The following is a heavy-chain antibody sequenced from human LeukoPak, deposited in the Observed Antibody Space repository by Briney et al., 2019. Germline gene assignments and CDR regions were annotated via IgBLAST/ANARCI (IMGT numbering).Heavy chain of an antibody. CDR1: GFTFNSYA. D-gene: IGHD3-16*01. CDR3: ARIYVWGSYSPYYFDY. CDR2: ISGSGGST. Sequence: PGGSLRLSCAASGFTFNSYAINWVRQAPGKGLECISGSGGSTYYADSVKGRFTISRDNSKNTLYLQMNSLRAEDTAVYYCARIYVWGSYSPYYFDYWGQGILVTVSS. V-gene: IGHV3-23*01. J-gene: IGHJ4*02.